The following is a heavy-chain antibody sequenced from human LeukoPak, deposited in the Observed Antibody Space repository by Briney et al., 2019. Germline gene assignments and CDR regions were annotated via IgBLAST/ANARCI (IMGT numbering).Heavy chain of an antibody. CDR2: ISGSGDMT. CDR1: GFIFSTYA. Sequence: GGSLRLSCAASGFIFSTYAMSWVRQAPGKGLEWVSAISGSGDMTYYADSVKGRFTISRDNSKNTLYLQMNSLRAEDTAVYYCAKDGGLWVSAHWGDSWGRGTLVTVSP. J-gene: IGHJ4*02. V-gene: IGHV3-23*01. D-gene: IGHD7-27*01. CDR3: AKDGGLWVSAHWGDS.